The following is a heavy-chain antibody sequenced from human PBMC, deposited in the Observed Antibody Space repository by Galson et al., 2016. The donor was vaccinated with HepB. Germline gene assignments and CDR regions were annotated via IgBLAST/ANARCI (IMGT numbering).Heavy chain of an antibody. D-gene: IGHD3-22*01. Sequence: SETLSLTCTVSGGSISNYFWSWIRQPPGQGLEWVGFIYYTGSTYYNPSLKSRVTVSLDTSRNQFSLKLSSVTAADTAVYYCAKYRDHSSGYYPLDYWGQGTLVTVSS. CDR1: GGSISNYF. V-gene: IGHV4-59*01. J-gene: IGHJ4*02. CDR3: AKYRDHSSGYYPLDY. CDR2: IYYTGST.